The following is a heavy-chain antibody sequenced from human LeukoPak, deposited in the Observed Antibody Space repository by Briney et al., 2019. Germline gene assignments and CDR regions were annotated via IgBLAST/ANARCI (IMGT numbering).Heavy chain of an antibody. Sequence: PGGSLRLSCAASRFTFSSFVMHWVRQAPGKGLEWVALISYDGSNKYYADSVKGRFTISRDNSKNTLYLQMNSLRAEDTAVYYCARDNYYDFWSGYSYYYYYMDVWGKGTTVTVSS. V-gene: IGHV3-30*04. D-gene: IGHD3-3*01. CDR2: ISYDGSNK. CDR3: ARDNYYDFWSGYSYYYYYMDV. CDR1: RFTFSSFV. J-gene: IGHJ6*03.